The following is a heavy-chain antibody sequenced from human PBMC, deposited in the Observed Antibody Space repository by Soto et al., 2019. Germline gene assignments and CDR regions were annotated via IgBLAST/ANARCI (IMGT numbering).Heavy chain of an antibody. CDR2: IYYSGSS. CDR3: ARAIVVTVGGMDV. J-gene: IGHJ6*02. V-gene: IGHV4-30-4*01. D-gene: IGHD5-12*01. Sequence: QVQLQESGPGLVKPSQTLSLTCTVSGGSISNADYYXSWVXXXXXKGLEWIGYIYYSGSSFFNPSLKSRVTMSKDTSKNQFSLRLTSVTAADTAVYYCARAIVVTVGGMDVWGRGTTVTVSS. CDR1: GGSISNADYY.